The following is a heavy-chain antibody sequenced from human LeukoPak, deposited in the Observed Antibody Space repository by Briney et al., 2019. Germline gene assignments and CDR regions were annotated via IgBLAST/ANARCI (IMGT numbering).Heavy chain of an antibody. Sequence: SGGSLRLSCAASGFTFSDYAMSWIRQAPGQGLEWVSYISRSGDTIDYADSVKGRFSISRDNAKNSLYLQMNSLRAEDTAVYYCAGCHWNSGVVYWGQGTLVTVSS. CDR2: ISRSGDTI. CDR1: GFTFSDYA. D-gene: IGHD1-7*01. J-gene: IGHJ4*02. V-gene: IGHV3-11*01. CDR3: AGCHWNSGVVY.